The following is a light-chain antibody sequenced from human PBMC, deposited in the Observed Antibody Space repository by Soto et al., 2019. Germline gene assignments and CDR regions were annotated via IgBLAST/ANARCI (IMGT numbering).Light chain of an antibody. J-gene: IGKJ1*01. Sequence: EIVVTQSPGTLSLSPGERATLSCRARQRGISSYLAWYEQKSGQAPRLFIYGASNRATGIPYRFSGSGSGTDFTLTISRLEPEDFAVYYCLQYGSSLWTFGQGTTVEI. CDR2: GAS. CDR3: LQYGSSLWT. V-gene: IGKV3-20*01. CDR1: QRGISSY.